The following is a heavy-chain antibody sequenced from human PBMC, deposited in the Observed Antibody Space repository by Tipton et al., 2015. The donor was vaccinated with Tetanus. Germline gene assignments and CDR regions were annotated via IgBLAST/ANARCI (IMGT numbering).Heavy chain of an antibody. V-gene: IGHV4-31*03. J-gene: IGHJ5*02. D-gene: IGHD6-6*01. CDR2: VYYSGST. CDR1: GGSISGSPYF. CDR3: ARDQGGGRVVRLNWFDP. Sequence: TLSLTCTVSGGSISGSPYFWNWIRHQPGKGLEWIGYVYYSGSTFYNPSLESRVTISVDTSKNQISLNLTSVTAADTAMYYCARDQGGGRVVRLNWFDPWGQGTLVTVSS.